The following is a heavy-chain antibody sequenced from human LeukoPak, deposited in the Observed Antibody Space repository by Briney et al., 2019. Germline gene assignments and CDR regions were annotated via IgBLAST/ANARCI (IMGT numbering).Heavy chain of an antibody. CDR1: GDSVSSSSST. D-gene: IGHD5-24*01. J-gene: IGHJ4*02. V-gene: IGHV6-1*01. CDR2: TYYRSKWYN. Sequence: SQPLSLSCALSGDSVSSSSSTWHWIRQSPSRGLEWLGRTYYRSKWYNDYAVSVKSRVTINPDTSKNQFSLQLNSVTPEDTAVYYCARDPADGYGHFDYWGQGTLVTVSS. CDR3: ARDPADGYGHFDY.